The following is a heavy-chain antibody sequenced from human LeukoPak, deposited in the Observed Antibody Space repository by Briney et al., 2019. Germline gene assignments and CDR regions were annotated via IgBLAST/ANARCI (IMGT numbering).Heavy chain of an antibody. Sequence: ASVKVSCKASGYTFTGYYMHWVRHAPGQGLEWMGWINPNSGGTNYAQKFQGRVTMTRDTSISTAYMELSRLRSDDTAVYYCARGQEAYGGIPDYWGQGTLVTVSS. CDR2: INPNSGGT. CDR3: ARGQEAYGGIPDY. D-gene: IGHD4-23*01. CDR1: GYTFTGYY. J-gene: IGHJ4*02. V-gene: IGHV1-2*02.